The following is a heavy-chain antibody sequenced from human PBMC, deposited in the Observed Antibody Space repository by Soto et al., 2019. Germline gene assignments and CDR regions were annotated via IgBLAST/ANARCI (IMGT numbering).Heavy chain of an antibody. V-gene: IGHV3-48*02. CDR3: AREGSRIAAAFFDY. D-gene: IGHD6-13*01. J-gene: IGHJ4*02. CDR1: GVTFSTFS. CDR2: ISSGSSTI. Sequence: PGGSLRLPCAASGVTFSTFSMNWVSQAPGKGLEWVSYISSGSSTIYYADSVKGRFTISRDNAKNSLYLQMNSLRDEDTAVYYCAREGSRIAAAFFDYWGQGTLVTVSS.